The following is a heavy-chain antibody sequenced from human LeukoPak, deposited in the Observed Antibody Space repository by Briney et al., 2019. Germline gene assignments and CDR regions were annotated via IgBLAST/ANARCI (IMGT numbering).Heavy chain of an antibody. Sequence: GGSLRLSCAASGFTFSSYAMSWVRQAPGKGLEWVSSISGSGGRTHYADSVRGRFTISRDNSKNTLYLQMDSLRVEDTAVYYCATPPTVTRNYWGQGTLVTVSS. CDR1: GFTFSSYA. J-gene: IGHJ4*02. CDR3: ATPPTVTRNY. CDR2: ISGSGGRT. V-gene: IGHV3-23*01. D-gene: IGHD4-17*01.